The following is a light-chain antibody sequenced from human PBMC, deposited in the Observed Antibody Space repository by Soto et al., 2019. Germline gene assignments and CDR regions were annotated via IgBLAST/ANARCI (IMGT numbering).Light chain of an antibody. Sequence: QSALTQPASVSGSPGQSITISCTGTSSDVGGYNYISWYQQHPGKAPKFIIYDVRNRPSGVSNRFSGSRSGNTASLTISGLQAEDEADYYWSSYTSSSTVIFGGGTKLTVL. CDR2: DVR. CDR3: SSYTSSSTVI. CDR1: SSDVGGYNY. J-gene: IGLJ2*01. V-gene: IGLV2-14*01.